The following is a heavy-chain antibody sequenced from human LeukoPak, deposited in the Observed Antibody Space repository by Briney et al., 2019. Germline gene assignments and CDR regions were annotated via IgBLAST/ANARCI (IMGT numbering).Heavy chain of an antibody. CDR1: GGSITNYY. CDR2: IFYSGST. CDR3: ARGGSSGYDPFDY. V-gene: IGHV4-59*01. D-gene: IGHD5-12*01. Sequence: SENLSLTCSVSGGSITNYYWSWIRQPPGKGLEWIGYIFYSGSTNYDPSLKGRVTMSVDTSKNQFSLKLSSVTAADTAVYYCARGGSSGYDPFDYWGQGTLVTVSS. J-gene: IGHJ4*02.